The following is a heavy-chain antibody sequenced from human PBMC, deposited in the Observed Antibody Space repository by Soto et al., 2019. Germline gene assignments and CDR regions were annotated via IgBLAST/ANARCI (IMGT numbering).Heavy chain of an antibody. J-gene: IGHJ6*03. CDR2: MNPNSGNT. CDR1: GYTFTSYD. D-gene: IGHD1-1*01. Sequence: GASVKVSCKASGYTFTSYDINWVRQATGQGLERMGWMNPNSGNTGYAQKFQGRVTMTRNTSISTAYMELSSLRSEDTAVYYCAIGADTGGYYYFMDVWGKGTTVTVSS. CDR3: AIGADTGGYYYFMDV. V-gene: IGHV1-8*01.